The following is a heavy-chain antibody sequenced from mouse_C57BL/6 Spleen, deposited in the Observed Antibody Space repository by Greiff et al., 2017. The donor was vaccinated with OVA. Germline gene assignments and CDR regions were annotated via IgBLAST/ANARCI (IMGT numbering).Heavy chain of an antibody. CDR2: INPNNGGT. CDR3: ARSVYGSSYVAWFAY. J-gene: IGHJ3*01. V-gene: IGHV1-22*01. CDR1: GYTFTDYN. Sequence: EVKLMESGPELVKPGASVKMSCKASGYTFTDYNMHWVKQSHGKSLEWIGYINPNNGGTSYNQKFKGKATLTVNKSSSTAYMELRSLTSEDSAVYYCARSVYGSSYVAWFAYWGQGTLVTVSA. D-gene: IGHD1-1*01.